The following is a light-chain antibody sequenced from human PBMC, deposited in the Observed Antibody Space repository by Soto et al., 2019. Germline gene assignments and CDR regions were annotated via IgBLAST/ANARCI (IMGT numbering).Light chain of an antibody. CDR1: RSNIGRNF. CDR3: SSYTNINARACV. J-gene: IGLJ1*01. Sequence: QAVVTQSTSASGTPGQRVTISCSGSRSNIGRNFAYWYQHVPGTAPRLLIQRNNERPSGVPDRFSGSKSGTSVSLAISGLQAEDEAEYYCSSYTNINARACVFGTGTKVTVL. CDR2: RNN. V-gene: IGLV1-47*01.